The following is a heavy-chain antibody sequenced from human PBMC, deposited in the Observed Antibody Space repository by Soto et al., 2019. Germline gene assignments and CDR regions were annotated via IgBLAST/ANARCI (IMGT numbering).Heavy chain of an antibody. D-gene: IGHD3-16*02. CDR3: ARWPQPRYTADPYAVDV. CDR1: GGTFSSSG. Sequence: ASVKVSCKASGGTFSSSGFSWVRQAPGQGLEWMGMIVPSLDTTNYTQKFQARVTITADEVTSTAYMELRSLRSEDTAVYYCARWPQPRYTADPYAVDVWGQGTRITVSS. V-gene: IGHV1-69*11. CDR2: IVPSLDTT. J-gene: IGHJ6*02.